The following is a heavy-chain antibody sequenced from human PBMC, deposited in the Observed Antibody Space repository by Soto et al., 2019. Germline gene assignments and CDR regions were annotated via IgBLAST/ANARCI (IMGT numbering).Heavy chain of an antibody. Sequence: GGSLRLSCAASGFTFSPYWMTWVRQAPGKGLEWVANIRPDGSEGSSVGSVKGRFTLSRDNAKNSLYLQMNSLRAEDTAVYYCARITSGGPRGFDIWGQGTMVTVSS. CDR3: ARITSGGPRGFDI. V-gene: IGHV3-7*01. CDR1: GFTFSPYW. D-gene: IGHD2-8*02. J-gene: IGHJ3*02. CDR2: IRPDGSEG.